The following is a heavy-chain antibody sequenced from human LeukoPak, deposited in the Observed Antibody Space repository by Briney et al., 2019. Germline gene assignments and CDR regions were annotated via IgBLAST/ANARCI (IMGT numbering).Heavy chain of an antibody. CDR1: GYTFTSYA. CDR3: ARAVKGSYYDSSGYYYFDY. CDR2: INTNTRNP. D-gene: IGHD3-22*01. J-gene: IGHJ4*02. Sequence: ASVKVSCKTSGYTFTSYAVNWVRQAPGQGLEWMGWINTNTRNPTYAQGFTGRFVFSLDTSVSTAYLQISSLKAEDTAVYYCARAVKGSYYDSSGYYYFDYWGQGTLVTVSS. V-gene: IGHV7-4-1*02.